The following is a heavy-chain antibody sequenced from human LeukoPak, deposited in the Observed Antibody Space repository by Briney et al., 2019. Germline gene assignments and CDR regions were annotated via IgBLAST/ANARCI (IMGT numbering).Heavy chain of an antibody. V-gene: IGHV4-34*01. CDR3: ARGRLITMVRGVIPFDY. Sequence: PSETLSLTCAVHRGSFGTYYWSWIRQPPGKGLEWIGEINLSGSTNYNPSLKSRVTLSLDTPKNQFSLRLNSVTAADTAVYYCARGRLITMVRGVIPFDYWGQGTLVTVTS. CDR1: RGSFGTYY. J-gene: IGHJ4*02. CDR2: INLSGST. D-gene: IGHD3-10*01.